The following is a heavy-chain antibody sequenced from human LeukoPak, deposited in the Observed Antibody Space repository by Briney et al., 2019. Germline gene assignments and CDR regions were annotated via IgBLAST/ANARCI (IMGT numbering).Heavy chain of an antibody. D-gene: IGHD1-26*01. V-gene: IGHV3-30*04. CDR3: ARGRGSHSFDY. Sequence: GKSLRLSCAASGFTFSSYPIHWVRQAPGRGLEWVAVISYDGSNKYYADSVKGRFTISRDNSKNTLYLQMNSLRAEDTAEYYCARGRGSHSFDYWGQGTLVTVSS. CDR2: ISYDGSNK. CDR1: GFTFSSYP. J-gene: IGHJ4*02.